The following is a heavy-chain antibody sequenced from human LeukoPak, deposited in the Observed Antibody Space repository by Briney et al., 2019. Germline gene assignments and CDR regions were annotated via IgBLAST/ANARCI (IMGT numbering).Heavy chain of an antibody. CDR3: ARLGVGASGSYYNAIDY. V-gene: IGHV5-51*01. CDR1: GYRFTSYW. CDR2: IYPDDSDT. D-gene: IGHD3-10*01. Sequence: GESLKISCKGSGYRFTSYWIGWVRQMPGKGLEWMGIIYPDDSDTRYSPSFQGQVTISVDKSISTAYLQWSSLKASASDTAMYYCARLGVGASGSYYNAIDYWGQGTLVTVSS. J-gene: IGHJ4*02.